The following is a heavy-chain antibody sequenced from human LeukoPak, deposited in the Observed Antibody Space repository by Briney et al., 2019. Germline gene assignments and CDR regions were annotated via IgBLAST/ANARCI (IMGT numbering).Heavy chain of an antibody. CDR2: INHSGST. V-gene: IGHV4-34*01. J-gene: IGHJ4*02. D-gene: IGHD3-22*01. Sequence: RTSVTLSLTCAVYGGSFSGYYWSWIRQPPGKGLEWIGEINHSGSTNYNPSLKSRVTISVDTSKNQFSLKLSSVTAADTAVYYCARLSLTYYYDTSGYSFDYWGQGTLVSVSS. CDR3: ARLSLTYYYDTSGYSFDY. CDR1: GGSFSGYY.